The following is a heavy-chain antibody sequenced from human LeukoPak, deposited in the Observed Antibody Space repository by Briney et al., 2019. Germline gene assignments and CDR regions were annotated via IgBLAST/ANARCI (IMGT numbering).Heavy chain of an antibody. CDR3: ARGVEMGVPRDY. D-gene: IGHD5-24*01. J-gene: IGHJ4*02. Sequence: AETLSLTCAVCGGPFRGYYWSWIRQPPGKGLEGLGEINHSGSTNYNASLKSRATIPVDTSKNQFSLKLSSVTAADTAVYYCARGVEMGVPRDYWGQGTLVTVSS. CDR2: INHSGST. CDR1: GGPFRGYY. V-gene: IGHV4-34*01.